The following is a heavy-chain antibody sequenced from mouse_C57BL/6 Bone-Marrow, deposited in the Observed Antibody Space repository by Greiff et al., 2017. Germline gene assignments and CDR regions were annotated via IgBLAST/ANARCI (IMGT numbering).Heavy chain of an antibody. V-gene: IGHV5-15*01. CDR3: ARRMWYFDV. CDR1: GFTFSDYG. CDR2: ISNLAYSI. Sequence: EVQLVESGGGLVQPGGSLKLSCAASGFTFSDYGMAWVRQAPRKGPAWIAFISNLAYSIYYADTVTGRFTISGENAKNTLYLEMSSLRSEDTAMYYCARRMWYFDVWGTGTTVTVSS. J-gene: IGHJ1*03.